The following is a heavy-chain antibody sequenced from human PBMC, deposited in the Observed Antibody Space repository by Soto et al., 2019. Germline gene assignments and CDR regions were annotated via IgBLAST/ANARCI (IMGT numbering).Heavy chain of an antibody. J-gene: IGHJ4*02. CDR2: VSANGQGI. D-gene: IGHD2-15*01. CDR3: AKDRHYPPDSIHY. V-gene: IGHV3-23*01. Sequence: GGSLRLSCAASGLTFSSSAISWVRQAPGKGLEWVSAVSANGQGIYYADSVRGRFTISRDNSKNTVFLHMDSLSAEDTAVYYCAKDRHYPPDSIHYSGQGILLTVSS. CDR1: GLTFSSSA.